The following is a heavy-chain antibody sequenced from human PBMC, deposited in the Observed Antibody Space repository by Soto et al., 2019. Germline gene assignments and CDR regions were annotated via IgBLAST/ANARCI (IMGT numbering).Heavy chain of an antibody. V-gene: IGHV4-4*02. D-gene: IGHD3-10*01. CDR2: IYHSGNT. J-gene: IGHJ4*02. Sequence: QVQLQESGPGLVKPSGTLSLTCAVSGGSISSSNWWSWVRQPPGKGLEWIGEIYHSGNTNYNPSLKSRVTMAVDKSMNQCSLKLSSVTAADTAVYYCARRWGEGRVDYWGQGTLVTVSS. CDR1: GGSISSSNW. CDR3: ARRWGEGRVDY.